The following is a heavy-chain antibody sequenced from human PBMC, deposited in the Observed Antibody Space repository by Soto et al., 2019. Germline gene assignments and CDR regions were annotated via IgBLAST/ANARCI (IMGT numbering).Heavy chain of an antibody. CDR2: IYYSGST. J-gene: IGHJ3*02. CDR3: AMVYGYNAPHDAFDI. CDR1: GGSISSYY. V-gene: IGHV4-59*01. Sequence: SETLSLTCTVSGGSISSYYWSWIRQPPGKGLEWIGYIYYSGSTNYNPSLKSRVTISVDTSKNQFSLKLSSVTAADTAVYYCAMVYGYNAPHDAFDIWGQGTMVTVSS. D-gene: IGHD5-12*01.